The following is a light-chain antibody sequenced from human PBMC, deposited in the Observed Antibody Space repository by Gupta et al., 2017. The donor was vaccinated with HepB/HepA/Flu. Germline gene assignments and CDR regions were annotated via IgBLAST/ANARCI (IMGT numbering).Light chain of an antibody. J-gene: IGKJ2*02. V-gene: IGKV1-5*03. CDR2: KAS. Sequence: IQMTQSPSTLSSSVGDRVTITCRASQSINTWLAWYQQKPGKAPKLLIYKASTLESGVPSRFSGSGSGTEFTLTISSLQPDDFATYYCQHYYSHLCNFGQGTKLDIK. CDR3: QHYYSHLCN. CDR1: QSINTW.